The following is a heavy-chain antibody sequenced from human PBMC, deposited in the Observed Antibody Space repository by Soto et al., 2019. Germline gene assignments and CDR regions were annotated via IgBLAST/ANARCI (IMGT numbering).Heavy chain of an antibody. CDR3: AKDSDREYFQH. CDR1: GFTFSSDA. Sequence: EVQLLESGGSLVQPGGSLRLSCAASGFTFSSDAMSWVRQAPEKGLEWVSGISGSGGGAYYVDSVKGRFTISRDNSENTLYLQMNSLRAEDTAVYYCAKDSDREYFQHWGQGTLVTVSS. CDR2: ISGSGGGA. J-gene: IGHJ1*01. D-gene: IGHD3-10*01. V-gene: IGHV3-23*01.